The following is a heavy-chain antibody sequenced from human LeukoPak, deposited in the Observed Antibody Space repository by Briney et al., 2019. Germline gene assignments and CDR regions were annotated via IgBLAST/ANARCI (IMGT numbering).Heavy chain of an antibody. J-gene: IGHJ4*02. V-gene: IGHV4-4*07. CDR1: GGSINSDF. Sequence: PSETLSLTCVVSGGSINSDFWSWIRQPAGKGLEWIGRVYTNGGTNYSPSLKSRVTISIDTSKNQFSLQLNSVTPEDTAVYYCARDRTGDVYIDSWGQGTLVTVSS. D-gene: IGHD7-27*01. CDR3: ARDRTGDVYIDS. CDR2: VYTNGGT.